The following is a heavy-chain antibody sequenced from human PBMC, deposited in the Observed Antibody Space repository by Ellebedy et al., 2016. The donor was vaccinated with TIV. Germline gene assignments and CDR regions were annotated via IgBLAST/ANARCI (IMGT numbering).Heavy chain of an antibody. D-gene: IGHD2-21*02. V-gene: IGHV1-2*02. CDR1: GGTFTGYY. Sequence: AASVKVSCKASGGTFTGYYIHWVRQAPGQGLEWMGWINPKNGGTNYAQKFQGRVTMTRDTSISTAYMELSWLRSDDTAVYYCARDGACGGDCYGDNYWGQGSLVTVSS. J-gene: IGHJ4*02. CDR2: INPKNGGT. CDR3: ARDGACGGDCYGDNY.